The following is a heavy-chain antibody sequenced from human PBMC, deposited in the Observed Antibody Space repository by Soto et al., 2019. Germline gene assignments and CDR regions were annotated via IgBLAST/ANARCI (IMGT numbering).Heavy chain of an antibody. CDR3: ARDDHLYSILEVDY. D-gene: IGHD2-8*01. J-gene: IGHJ4*02. CDR2: ISFDGSNK. Sequence: LYCGDREFTSRGFAIPWGSQAPGQGLERVAVISFDGSNKYYADSVKGRFTISRDNSKNTLYLQMNSMRAEDTAVYYCARDDHLYSILEVDYWDVGTLISV. V-gene: IGHV3-30-3*01. CDR1: EFTSRGFA.